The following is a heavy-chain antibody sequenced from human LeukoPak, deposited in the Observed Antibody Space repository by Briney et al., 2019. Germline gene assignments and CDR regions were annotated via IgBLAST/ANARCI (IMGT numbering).Heavy chain of an antibody. CDR2: ISGSGGST. J-gene: IGHJ4*02. D-gene: IGHD3-22*01. Sequence: GGSLRLSCAASGFTFSSYAMSWVRQAPGKGLEWVSAISGSGGSTYYADSVKGRFTISRDNSKNTLYLQMNSLRAEDTAVYYCAKDIGGITMIVVVIQGFDYWGQGTLVTVSS. CDR3: AKDIGGITMIVVVIQGFDY. CDR1: GFTFSSYA. V-gene: IGHV3-23*01.